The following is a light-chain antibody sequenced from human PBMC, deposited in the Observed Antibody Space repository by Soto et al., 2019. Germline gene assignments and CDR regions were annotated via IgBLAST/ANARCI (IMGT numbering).Light chain of an antibody. V-gene: IGKV3D-15*03. CDR1: QSIGSN. J-gene: IGKJ1*01. CDR2: AAS. Sequence: EIVMTQSPATLSVSPGERATRSCRASQSIGSNLAWYQQKPGQAPRLFIYAASIRATDFPARFSGSGSGTEFTLTIIVLQSDDFAVYICQQYNNWPPWTFGHGTKVEIK. CDR3: QQYNNWPPWT.